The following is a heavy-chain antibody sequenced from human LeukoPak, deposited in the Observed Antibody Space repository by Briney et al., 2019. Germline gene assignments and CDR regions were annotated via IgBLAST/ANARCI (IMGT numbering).Heavy chain of an antibody. CDR3: ARVRGTAMVDY. CDR1: GFTFSSYG. J-gene: IGHJ4*02. D-gene: IGHD5-18*01. CDR2: IWYDGSNK. Sequence: GRSLRLSCAASGFTFSSYGMHWVRQAPGKGLEWVAVIWYDGSNKYYADSVKGRFTISRDNAKNSLYLQMNSLRAEDTAVYYCARVRGTAMVDYWGQGTLVTVSS. V-gene: IGHV3-33*01.